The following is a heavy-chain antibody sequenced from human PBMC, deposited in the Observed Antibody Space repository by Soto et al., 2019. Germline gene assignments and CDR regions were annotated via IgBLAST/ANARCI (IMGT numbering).Heavy chain of an antibody. D-gene: IGHD6-6*01. CDR2: ISSSSSYI. CDR1: GFTFSSYS. Sequence: GGSLRLSCAASGFTFSSYSMNWVRQAPGKGLEWVSSISSSSSYIYYADSVKGRFTISRDNAKNSLYLQMNSLRAEDTAVYYCASAIEYGSSSGYYYYYYGMDVWGQGTTVTVSS. V-gene: IGHV3-21*01. J-gene: IGHJ6*02. CDR3: ASAIEYGSSSGYYYYYYGMDV.